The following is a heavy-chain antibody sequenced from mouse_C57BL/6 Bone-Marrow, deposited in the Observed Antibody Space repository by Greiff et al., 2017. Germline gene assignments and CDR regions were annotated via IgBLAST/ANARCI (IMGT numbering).Heavy chain of an antibody. CDR3: TTSFYYYGSSPFAY. CDR2: IDPENGDT. V-gene: IGHV14-4*01. Sequence: VQLQQSGAELVRPGASVKLSCTASGFNIKDDYMHWVKQRPEQGLEWIGWIDPENGDTEHASKFQGKATITADTSSNTAYLQLSSLTSEDTAVYYCTTSFYYYGSSPFAYWGQGTLVTVSA. CDR1: GFNIKDDY. J-gene: IGHJ3*01. D-gene: IGHD1-1*01.